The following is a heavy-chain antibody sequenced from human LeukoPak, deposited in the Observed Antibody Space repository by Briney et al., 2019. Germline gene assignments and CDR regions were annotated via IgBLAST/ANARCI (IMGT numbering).Heavy chain of an antibody. CDR2: ISYDGSNK. CDR1: GFTFSSYA. CDR3: ARGGGATLARY. D-gene: IGHD1-26*01. J-gene: IGHJ4*02. Sequence: GRSLRLSCAASGFTFSSYAMHWVRQAPGKGLEWVAVISYDGSNKYYADSVKGRFTISRDNSKNTLFLQMNSLRAEDTAVYYCARGGGATLARYWGQGTLVTVSS. V-gene: IGHV3-30*04.